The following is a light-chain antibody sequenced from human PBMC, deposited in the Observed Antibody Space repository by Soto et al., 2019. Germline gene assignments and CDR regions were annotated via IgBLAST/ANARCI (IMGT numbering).Light chain of an antibody. CDR2: GAS. CDR3: QQHSHWPPWT. J-gene: IGKJ1*01. Sequence: EIVLTQSPGTLSLSPGERATLSCRASQSVTSGYLAWYQQKPGQAPRVLIFGASSRATGIPDRFIGSGSGTDFTLTISRLEPEDFAVYYCQQHSHWPPWTFGQGTRVEIQ. CDR1: QSVTSGY. V-gene: IGKV3D-20*02.